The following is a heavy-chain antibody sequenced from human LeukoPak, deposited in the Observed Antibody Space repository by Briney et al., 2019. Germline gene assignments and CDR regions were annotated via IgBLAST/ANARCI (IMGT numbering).Heavy chain of an antibody. CDR3: ARGGSLWFGDIPHDY. CDR1: GGSFSGYY. J-gene: IGHJ4*02. D-gene: IGHD3-10*01. Sequence: SETLSLTCAVYGGSFSGYYWSWVRQPPGKGLEWIGEINHSGSTNYNPSLKSRVTISVDTSKNQFSLKLSSVTAAGTAVYYCARGGSLWFGDIPHDYWGQGTLVTVSS. CDR2: INHSGST. V-gene: IGHV4-34*01.